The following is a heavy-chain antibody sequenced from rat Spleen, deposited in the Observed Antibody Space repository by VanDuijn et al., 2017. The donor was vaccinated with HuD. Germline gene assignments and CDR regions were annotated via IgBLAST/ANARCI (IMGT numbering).Heavy chain of an antibody. V-gene: IGHV5S23*01. D-gene: IGHD1-1*01. CDR3: ARLTTVVDSFDY. CDR2: ITNSGGNT. Sequence: EVQLVESGGDLVQPGKSLKLSCAASGFTFSNYGMAWVRQAPTKGLEWVASITNSGGNTYYRDSVKGRFTISRDNAKSSLYLQMNSLTSEDTATYYCARLTTVVDSFDYWGQGVMVTVSS. J-gene: IGHJ2*01. CDR1: GFTFSNYG.